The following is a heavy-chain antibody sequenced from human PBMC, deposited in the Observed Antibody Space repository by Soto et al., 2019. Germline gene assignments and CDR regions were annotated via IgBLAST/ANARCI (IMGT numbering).Heavy chain of an antibody. CDR2: IYYTGTT. J-gene: IGHJ2*01. CDR1: GDSMSSFY. V-gene: IGHV4-59*01. D-gene: IGHD3-9*01. Sequence: VQLQQSGPGLVKPSETLSLTCTVSGDSMSSFYWSWIRQSPGKGLEWIGYIYYTGTTKSDPALRSRVAMSVDTSKHQFSLNLTSVTAADTAVYFCAKGGRDTLTGYHNWYFDLWGRCIPVPVSS. CDR3: AKGGRDTLTGYHNWYFDL.